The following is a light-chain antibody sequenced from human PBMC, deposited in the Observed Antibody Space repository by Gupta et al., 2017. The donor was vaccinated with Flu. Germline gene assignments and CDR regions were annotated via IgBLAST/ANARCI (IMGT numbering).Light chain of an antibody. J-gene: IGLJ1*01. CDR1: SSDVGGYTY. CDR3: CSYTTSGTGV. CDR2: DVS. V-gene: IGLV2-14*04. Sequence: SITISCTGTSSDVGGYTYVSWYQQHAGKAPKLMIYDVSNRPSGVTDRFSGSKSGNTASLTISGLQAEDEADYYCCSYTTSGTGVFGTGTKVTVL.